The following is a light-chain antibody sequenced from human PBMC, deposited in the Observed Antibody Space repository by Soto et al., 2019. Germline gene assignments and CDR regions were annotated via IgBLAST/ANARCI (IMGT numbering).Light chain of an antibody. CDR3: QQCYDTPYT. J-gene: IGKJ2*01. V-gene: IGKV4-1*01. CDR1: QSVLYSSNNRNY. CDR2: WAS. Sequence: DIVMTQFPDALAVSLGERATINCKSSQSVLYSSNNRNYLAWYQQKAGQPPNLLIYWASTRESGVPDRFSGSGSGTDFTLTISSLQAEDVAVYYCQQCYDTPYTFGQGTKLEIK.